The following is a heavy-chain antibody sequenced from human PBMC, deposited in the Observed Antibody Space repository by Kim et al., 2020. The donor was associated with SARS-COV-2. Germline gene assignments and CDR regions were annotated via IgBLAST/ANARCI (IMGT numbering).Heavy chain of an antibody. CDR1: GYTFTSYD. D-gene: IGHD3-10*01. CDR2: MNPNSGNT. V-gene: IGHV1-8*01. J-gene: IGHJ4*02. CDR3: ARFPITMVRGASDY. Sequence: ASVKVSCKASGYTFTSYDINWVRQATGQGLEWMGWMNPNSGNTGYAQKFQGRVTMTRNTSISTAYMELSSLRSEDTAVYYCARFPITMVRGASDYWGQGTLVTVSS.